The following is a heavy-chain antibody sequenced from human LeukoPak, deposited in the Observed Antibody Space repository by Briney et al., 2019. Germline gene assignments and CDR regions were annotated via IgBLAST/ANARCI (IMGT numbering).Heavy chain of an antibody. CDR1: GFSLSDYE. D-gene: IGHD6-19*01. CDR3: AKTTTGYSSGRYPGWPVDY. Sequence: GGSLRLSCAVSGFSLSDYEMNWVRQAPGKGLEWVSYITKTSNERYYADPVKGRFTISRDNSEKMLYLQMNSLSTEDTAVYYCAKTTTGYSSGRYPGWPVDYWGQGTLVTVSS. CDR2: ITKTSNER. J-gene: IGHJ4*02. V-gene: IGHV3-48*01.